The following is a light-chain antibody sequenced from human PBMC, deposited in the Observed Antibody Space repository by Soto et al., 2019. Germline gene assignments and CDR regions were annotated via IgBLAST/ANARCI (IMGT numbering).Light chain of an antibody. CDR2: EVS. CDR3: SSYTTSSTLDA. Sequence: QSVLTQPASVSGSPGQSVTISCTGTSSDVGGYNYVSWYQQHPGKAPQLMIYEVSNRPSGVSNRFSGSKSGNTASLTISGLQAEDEAEYYCSSYTTSSTLDAFGTRTKVTVL. J-gene: IGLJ1*01. CDR1: SSDVGGYNY. V-gene: IGLV2-14*01.